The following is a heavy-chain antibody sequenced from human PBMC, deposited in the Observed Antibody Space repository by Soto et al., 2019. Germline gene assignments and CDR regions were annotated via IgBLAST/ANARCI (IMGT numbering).Heavy chain of an antibody. CDR2: ISVYNGES. CDR3: ARGHKWGYGYNDH. V-gene: IGHV1-18*01. J-gene: IGHJ4*02. Sequence: QVQLVQSGADVKRPGASVRVSCKASGVNFTSGVINWVRQAPGQGLEWMGWISVYNGESHYAQNVQGRITMTTETSTKTAYMELRSLRSDDTAVYYCARGHKWGYGYNDHWDQGTLVTVSS. D-gene: IGHD5-12*01. CDR1: GVNFTSGV.